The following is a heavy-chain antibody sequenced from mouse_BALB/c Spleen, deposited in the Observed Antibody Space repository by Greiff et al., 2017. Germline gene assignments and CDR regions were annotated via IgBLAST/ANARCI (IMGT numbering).Heavy chain of an antibody. CDR2: IDPENGDT. D-gene: IGHD2-10*02. CDR3: SALYGNVYAMDY. CDR1: GFTITDYY. J-gene: IGHJ4*01. Sequence: EVQLQQSGAELVRPGASVKLSCTASGFTITDYYMHWVKQRPEQGLEWIGWIDPENGDTEYDPKFQGKATMTADTSSNTAYLQLSSLTSEDTAVYYCSALYGNVYAMDYWGQGTSVTVSS. V-gene: IGHV14-4*02.